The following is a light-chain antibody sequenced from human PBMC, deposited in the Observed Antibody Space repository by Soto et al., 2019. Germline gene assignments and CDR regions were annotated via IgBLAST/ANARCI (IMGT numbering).Light chain of an antibody. CDR1: SSDVGGYNY. CDR2: DVS. CDR3: CSYTSSSTYV. Sequence: QSVLNQPASVSGSPGQSITISCTGTSSDVGGYNYVSWYQQHPGKAPKLMLYDVSNRPSGVSDRFSGSKSGNTASLTISGLQAEDEGDYYCCSYTSSSTYVFGTGTKVTVL. V-gene: IGLV2-14*03. J-gene: IGLJ1*01.